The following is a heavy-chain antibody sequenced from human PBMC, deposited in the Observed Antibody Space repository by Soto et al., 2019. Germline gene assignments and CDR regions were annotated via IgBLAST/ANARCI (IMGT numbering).Heavy chain of an antibody. J-gene: IGHJ6*02. CDR1: GGSISSYY. V-gene: IGHV4-59*01. Sequence: LSLTCTVSGGSISSYYWSWIRQPPGKGLEWIGYIYYSGSTNYNPSLKSRVTISVDTSKNQFSLKLSSVTAADTAVYYCATGEGYCSSTSCYHLSYYGMDVWGQGTTVTVSS. D-gene: IGHD2-2*01. CDR2: IYYSGST. CDR3: ATGEGYCSSTSCYHLSYYGMDV.